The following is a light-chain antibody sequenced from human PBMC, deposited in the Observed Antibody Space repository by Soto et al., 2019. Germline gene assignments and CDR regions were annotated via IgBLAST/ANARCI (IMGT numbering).Light chain of an antibody. CDR1: SSNIGAGYD. V-gene: IGLV1-40*01. Sequence: QAVVTQPPSVSGAPGQRVTISCTGSSSNIGAGYDVHWYQQLPGTVPKLLIYGNSNRPSGVPDRFSGSKSGTSASLAITGLQAEDEADYYCQSFDDSLSGPYVFGTGTKVTVL. CDR2: GNS. J-gene: IGLJ1*01. CDR3: QSFDDSLSGPYV.